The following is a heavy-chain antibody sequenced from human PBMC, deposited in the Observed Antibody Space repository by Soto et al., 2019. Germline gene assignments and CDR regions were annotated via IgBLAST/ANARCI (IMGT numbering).Heavy chain of an antibody. CDR2: MNPNTGNT. D-gene: IGHD6-25*01. V-gene: IGHV1-8*01. Sequence: QVQLVQSGAEVKKPGASVRVSCQASGYTFISFDINWVRQATGQGLEWMGWMNPNTGNTGDEQKVQGRVTMTRNTSIGTAYMELSSLTSEATAVYYCARRKERSGPYYLDSWCQGTLVTVSS. J-gene: IGHJ4*02. CDR1: GYTFISFD. CDR3: ARRKERSGPYYLDS.